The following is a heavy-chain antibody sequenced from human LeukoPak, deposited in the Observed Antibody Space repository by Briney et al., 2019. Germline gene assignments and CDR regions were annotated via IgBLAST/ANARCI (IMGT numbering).Heavy chain of an antibody. D-gene: IGHD3-10*01. CDR3: VRRGARGVIDGLDM. CDR2: ISSNGDAT. Sequence: GWSLRLSCAASGFTFSNYEMNWVRQAPGKGLERLSHISSNGDATHYADSVKGRFTISRDHANHTLFLQMRSLRAADTAIYYCVRRGARGVIDGLDMWGQGTMVTVSS. CDR1: GFTFSNYE. V-gene: IGHV3-48*03. J-gene: IGHJ3*02.